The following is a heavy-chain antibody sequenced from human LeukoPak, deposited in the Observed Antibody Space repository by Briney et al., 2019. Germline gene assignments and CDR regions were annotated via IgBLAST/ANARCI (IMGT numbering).Heavy chain of an antibody. CDR1: GGSISSYY. J-gene: IGHJ6*02. CDR2: IYTSGST. Sequence: PSETLSLTYTVSGGSISSYYWSWIRQPAGKGLEWIGRIYTSGSTNYNPSLKSRVTMSVDTSKNQFSLKLSSVTAADTAVYYCARLYSSSWYSVYYYYGMDVWGQGTTVTVSS. CDR3: ARLYSSSWYSVYYYYGMDV. V-gene: IGHV4-4*07. D-gene: IGHD6-13*01.